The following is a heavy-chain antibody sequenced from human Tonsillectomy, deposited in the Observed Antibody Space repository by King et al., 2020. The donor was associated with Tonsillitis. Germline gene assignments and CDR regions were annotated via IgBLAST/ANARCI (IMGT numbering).Heavy chain of an antibody. CDR1: GFTFSNYW. D-gene: IGHD2-2*01. CDR2: VNSDESIT. Sequence: VQLVESGGGLVQPGGSLRLSCAASGFTFSNYWMHWVRQAPGKGLGWVSRVNSDESITDYADSGKGRFTISRDNAKNTLYLEMNSLRAEDTAVYYCSRPGGVYCSSTTCYDYFDYWGQGTLVTVSS. CDR3: SRPGGVYCSSTTCYDYFDY. J-gene: IGHJ4*02. V-gene: IGHV3-74*01.